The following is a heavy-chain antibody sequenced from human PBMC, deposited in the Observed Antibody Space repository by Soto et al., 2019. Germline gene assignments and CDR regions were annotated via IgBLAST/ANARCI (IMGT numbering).Heavy chain of an antibody. D-gene: IGHD6-19*01. V-gene: IGHV3-53*01. J-gene: IGHJ4*02. CDR2: IYGDGTT. Sequence: EVQLVESGGGLIQPGGSLRLSCAASGFAVSSKYMTWVRQAPGKGLEWVSVIYGDGTTYYADSVKGRFTISRDTSKNTLYLQMNSRRAEDTAVYYCVQTTGWPGFDFWGQGTLVTVSS. CDR3: VQTTGWPGFDF. CDR1: GFAVSSKY.